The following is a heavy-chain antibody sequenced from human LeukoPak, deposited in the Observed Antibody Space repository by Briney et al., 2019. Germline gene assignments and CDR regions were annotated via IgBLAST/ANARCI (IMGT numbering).Heavy chain of an antibody. CDR2: IWYDGSNK. CDR1: GFGLSNYG. J-gene: IGHJ3*02. V-gene: IGHV3-33*01. Sequence: PGGSLRLSCAASGFGLSNYGIHWVRQAPGKGLEWVAVIWYDGSNKFYADSVKGRFTISRDNSKNTLYLQMNSLRAEDTAVYYCARGRSITLLRGVAMSDGFDIWGQGTMVAVSS. CDR3: ARGRSITLLRGVAMSDGFDI. D-gene: IGHD3-10*01.